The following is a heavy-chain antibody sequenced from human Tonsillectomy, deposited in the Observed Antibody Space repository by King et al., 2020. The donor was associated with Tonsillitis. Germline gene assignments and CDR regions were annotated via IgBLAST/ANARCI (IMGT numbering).Heavy chain of an antibody. Sequence: VQLQQWGAGLLKPSETLSLTCAVYGGSFSGYYWSWIRQPPGKGLEWIGEINHSGSTNYNPSLKSRVTISVDMSKNQFSLKLSSVTAADTAVYYCASSIGDFWSGYYRTNSYYGMDVWGQGTTVTVSS. V-gene: IGHV4-34*01. CDR3: ASSIGDFWSGYYRTNSYYGMDV. CDR1: GGSFSGYY. J-gene: IGHJ6*02. CDR2: INHSGST. D-gene: IGHD3-3*01.